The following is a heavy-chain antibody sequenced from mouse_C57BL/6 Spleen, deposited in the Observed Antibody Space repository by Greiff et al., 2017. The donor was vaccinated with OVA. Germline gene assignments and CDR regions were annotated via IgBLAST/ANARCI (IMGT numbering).Heavy chain of an antibody. J-gene: IGHJ4*01. D-gene: IGHD1-1*01. CDR3: ARDPATVVALYAMDY. Sequence: DVMLVESGGGLVKPGGSLKLSCAASGFTFSSYAMSWVRQTPEKRLEWVATISDGGSYTYYPDNVKGRFTISRDNAKNNLYLQMSHLKSEDTAMYYCARDPATVVALYAMDYWGQGTSVTVSS. CDR2: ISDGGSYT. CDR1: GFTFSSYA. V-gene: IGHV5-4*01.